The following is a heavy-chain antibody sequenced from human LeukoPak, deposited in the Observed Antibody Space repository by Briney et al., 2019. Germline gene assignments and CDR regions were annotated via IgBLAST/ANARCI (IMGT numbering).Heavy chain of an antibody. J-gene: IGHJ4*02. Sequence: GGSLRLSCAASGFTFSSYEMNWVRQAPGKGLEWVSYISSSGSTIYYADSVKGRFTISRDNSKNTLYLQMNSLRAEDTAVYYCAKVGRPTYYYDSSGLDGKYYFDYWGQGTLVTVSS. CDR2: ISSSGSTI. CDR1: GFTFSSYE. D-gene: IGHD3-22*01. CDR3: AKVGRPTYYYDSSGLDGKYYFDY. V-gene: IGHV3-48*03.